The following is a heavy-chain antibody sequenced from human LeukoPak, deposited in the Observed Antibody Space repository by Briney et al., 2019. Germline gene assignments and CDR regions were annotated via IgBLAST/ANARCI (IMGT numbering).Heavy chain of an antibody. CDR2: INPNSGGT. J-gene: IGHJ3*02. D-gene: IGHD6-19*01. CDR1: GYTFTGYY. V-gene: IGHV1-2*02. Sequence: ASVKVSCKASGYTFTGYYMHRVRQAPGQGLEWMGWINPNSGGTNYAQKFQGRVTMTRDTSISTAYMELSRLRSDDTAVYYCARAEQWQDAFDIWGQGTMVTVSS. CDR3: ARAEQWQDAFDI.